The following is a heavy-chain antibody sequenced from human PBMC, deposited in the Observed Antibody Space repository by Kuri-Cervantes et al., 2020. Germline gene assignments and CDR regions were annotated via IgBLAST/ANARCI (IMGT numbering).Heavy chain of an antibody. CDR1: GGSFSGYY. D-gene: IGHD6-19*01. V-gene: IGHV4-34*01. CDR2: INHSGST. CDR3: ARWPSSGWGAFDI. Sequence: SETLSLTCAVYGGSFSGYYWSWIRQPPGKGLEWIGEINHSGSTNYNPSLKSRVTISVDTSKNQFSLKLSSVTAADTAVYYCARWPSSGWGAFDIWGQGTLVTVSS. J-gene: IGHJ4*02.